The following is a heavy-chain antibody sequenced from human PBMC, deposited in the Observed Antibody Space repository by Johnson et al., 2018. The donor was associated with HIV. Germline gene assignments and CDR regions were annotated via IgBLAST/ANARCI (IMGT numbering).Heavy chain of an antibody. CDR1: GFTVSNNY. CDR3: ARESVALVAFDI. D-gene: IGHD6-13*01. V-gene: IGHV3-66*01. Sequence: VQLVESGGGLVQPGGSLRLSCAASGFTVSNNYMSWVRQAPGKGLEWVSVIYSGGITYYADPVKCRFTISRDNSKKTLYLQMNSLRAEDTAVYYCARESVALVAFDIWGQGTMVTVSS. J-gene: IGHJ3*02. CDR2: IYSGGIT.